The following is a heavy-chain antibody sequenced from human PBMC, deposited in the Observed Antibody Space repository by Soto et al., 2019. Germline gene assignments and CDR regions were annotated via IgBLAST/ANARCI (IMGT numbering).Heavy chain of an antibody. D-gene: IGHD6-19*01. CDR3: AKVPNSSGWTYFDY. V-gene: IGHV3-23*01. CDR1: GITFSSCA. Sequence: GGSLRLSCAASGITFSSCAMAWVRQAPGKGLEWVSDISNSGGTTNYADSVKGRFTISRDNSKNTMYLQMNSLRAEDTAVYYCAKVPNSSGWTYFDYWGQGTLVTVSS. J-gene: IGHJ4*02. CDR2: ISNSGGTT.